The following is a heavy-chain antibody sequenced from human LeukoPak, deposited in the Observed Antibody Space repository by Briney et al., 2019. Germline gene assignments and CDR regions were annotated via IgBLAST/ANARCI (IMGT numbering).Heavy chain of an antibody. J-gene: IGHJ4*02. CDR2: LYSSGSTQNNPST. Sequence: PSETLSLTCIVSGGSISGGDYYWNWIRQPAGKGLEWIGRLYSSGSTQNNPSTQYNPSLQSRVTISADTSKNQFFLKLSSVTATDTAVYYCARDLHYSPGSFRVSSLVIWGQGTLVTVSS. CDR1: GGSISGGDYY. V-gene: IGHV4-61*02. CDR3: ARDLHYSPGSFRVSSLVI. D-gene: IGHD3-10*01.